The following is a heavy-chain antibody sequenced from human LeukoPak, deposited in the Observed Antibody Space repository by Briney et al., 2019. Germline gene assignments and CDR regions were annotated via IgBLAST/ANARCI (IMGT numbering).Heavy chain of an antibody. V-gene: IGHV3-33*01. Sequence: GGSLRLSCAASGFTFSSYGMHWVRQAPGKGLEWVAVIWYDGNNKYYADSVKGRFTISRDNSKNTLYLQMNSLRAEDTAVYYCARRGLVVVPAPHYYYGMDVWGQGTTVTVSS. CDR2: IWYDGNNK. D-gene: IGHD2-2*01. CDR1: GFTFSSYG. CDR3: ARRGLVVVPAPHYYYGMDV. J-gene: IGHJ6*02.